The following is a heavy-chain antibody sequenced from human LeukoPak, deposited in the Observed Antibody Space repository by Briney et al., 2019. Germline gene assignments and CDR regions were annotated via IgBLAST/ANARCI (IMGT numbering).Heavy chain of an antibody. V-gene: IGHV4-4*07. J-gene: IGHJ4*02. Sequence: SETLSLTCTVSGGSISSYDWSWIRRPAGKGLEWIGRIYTSGSTNYNPSLKSRITMSVDTSKNQFSLKLSSVTAADTAVYYCAREDYYDSGSHIDYWGQGTLVTVSS. CDR3: AREDYYDSGSHIDY. D-gene: IGHD3-10*01. CDR1: GGSISSYD. CDR2: IYTSGST.